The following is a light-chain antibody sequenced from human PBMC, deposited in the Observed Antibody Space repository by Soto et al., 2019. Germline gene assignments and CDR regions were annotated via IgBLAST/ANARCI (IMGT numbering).Light chain of an antibody. CDR1: RSDVGAYNY. V-gene: IGLV2-14*01. CDR2: EVT. Sequence: QSALAHPGSVSWSPGHSIAISCTGTRSDVGAYNYVSWYQQHPGKAPKLMISEVTNRPSGVSDRFSGSKSGNTASLTISGLQAEDEADYYCSSFTSRFTFVFGTGTKVTVL. J-gene: IGLJ1*01. CDR3: SSFTSRFTFV.